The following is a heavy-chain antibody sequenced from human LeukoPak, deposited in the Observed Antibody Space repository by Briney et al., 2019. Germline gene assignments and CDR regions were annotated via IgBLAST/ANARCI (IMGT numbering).Heavy chain of an antibody. D-gene: IGHD1-1*01. V-gene: IGHV3-30-3*01. Sequence: GGSLRLSCAASGFTFSSYAMHWVRQAPGKGVEWVAVVSYDGNNEYYADSVKGRFTISRDNSKNTLYLQMNSLRAEDTAVYSCARDKGTAYYYYYGMDVWGQGTTVTVSS. CDR2: VSYDGNNE. CDR1: GFTFSSYA. CDR3: ARDKGTAYYYYYGMDV. J-gene: IGHJ6*02.